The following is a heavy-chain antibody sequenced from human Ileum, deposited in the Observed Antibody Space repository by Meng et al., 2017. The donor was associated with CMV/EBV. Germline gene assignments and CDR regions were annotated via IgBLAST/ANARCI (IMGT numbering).Heavy chain of an antibody. D-gene: IGHD6-13*01. CDR2: MNPNSGNT. CDR1: RYTFTSYD. CDR3: ARRLAASGTTFGY. Sequence: KASRYTFTSYDINWVRQATGQGLEWMRWMNPNSGNTGYAQKFQGRVTITRNTSISTAYMELSSLRSEDTAVYYCARRLAASGTTFGYWGQGTLVTSPQ. J-gene: IGHJ4*02. V-gene: IGHV1-8*03.